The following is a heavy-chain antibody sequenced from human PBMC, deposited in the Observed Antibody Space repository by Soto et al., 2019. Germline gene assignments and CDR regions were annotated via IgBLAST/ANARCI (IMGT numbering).Heavy chain of an antibody. D-gene: IGHD4-17*01. CDR2: INPSGGST. CDR3: ARIVYGDSHYYYYGMDV. Sequence: ASVKVSCNASGYTFTSYYMHWVRQAPGQGLEWMGIINPSGGSTSYAQKFQGRVTMTRDTSTSTVYMELSSLRSEDTAVYYCARIVYGDSHYYYYGMDVWGQGTTVTVSS. V-gene: IGHV1-46*01. J-gene: IGHJ6*02. CDR1: GYTFTSYY.